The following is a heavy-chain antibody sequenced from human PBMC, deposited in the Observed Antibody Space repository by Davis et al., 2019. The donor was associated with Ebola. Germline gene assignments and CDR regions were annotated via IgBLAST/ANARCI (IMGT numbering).Heavy chain of an antibody. V-gene: IGHV1-46*01. J-gene: IGHJ6*02. CDR3: ARVQGYNYGFHYYYGMDL. CDR1: GYTFISYY. Sequence: ASVKVSCKASGYTFISYYIHWVRQPPGQGLEWMGIINPSGGTTSYAQKFQGRVTMTRDTSTSTVYMELSSLRSEDTAIYYCARVQGYNYGFHYYYGMDLWGQGTTVTVSS. D-gene: IGHD5-18*01. CDR2: INPSGGTT.